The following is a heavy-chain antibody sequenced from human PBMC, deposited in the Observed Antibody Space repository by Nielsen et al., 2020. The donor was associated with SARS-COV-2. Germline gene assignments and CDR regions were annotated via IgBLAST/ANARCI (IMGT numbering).Heavy chain of an antibody. CDR2: ISWNSGSI. V-gene: IGHV3-9*01. CDR1: GFTFSSYW. J-gene: IGHJ4*02. Sequence: SLKLSCAASGFTFSSYWMNWVRQAPGKGLEWVSGISWNSGSIGYADSVKGRFTISRDNAKNSLYLQMNSLRAEDTALYYCATQGYWGQGTLVTVSS. CDR3: ATQGY.